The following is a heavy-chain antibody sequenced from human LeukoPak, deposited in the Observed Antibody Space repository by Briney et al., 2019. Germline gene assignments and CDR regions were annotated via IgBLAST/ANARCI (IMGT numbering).Heavy chain of an antibody. J-gene: IGHJ1*01. CDR1: GFTFSDYT. D-gene: IGHD2-21*02. V-gene: IGHV3-21*01. CDR2: ISGSSRHI. Sequence: PGGSLRLSCAASGFTFSDYTMNWVRQAPGKGLEYVSSISGSSRHIYYADSVKGRFTISRDNTESSLYLQMNSLRVEDMAVYYCARGYCGGDCYGDWGQGTLVTVSS. CDR3: ARGYCGGDCYGD.